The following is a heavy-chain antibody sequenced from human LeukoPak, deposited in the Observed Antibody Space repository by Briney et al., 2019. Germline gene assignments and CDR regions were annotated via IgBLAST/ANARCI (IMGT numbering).Heavy chain of an antibody. CDR1: GGTFSSYA. CDR3: AVQAVAGTNP. J-gene: IGHJ5*02. CDR2: IIPIFDTA. D-gene: IGHD6-19*01. V-gene: IGHV1-69*01. Sequence: SVTVSCKASGGTFSSYAISWVRQAPGQGLEWMGGIIPIFDTANYAQKLQGRDTITADESTSTRYVEMSILRCEITAVYSSAVQAVAGTNPWGQGTLVTVSS.